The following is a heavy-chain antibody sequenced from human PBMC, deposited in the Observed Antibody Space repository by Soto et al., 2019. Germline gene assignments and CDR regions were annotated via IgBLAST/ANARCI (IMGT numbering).Heavy chain of an antibody. CDR3: AKRMRRYYYDSSGYDIDY. J-gene: IGHJ4*02. Sequence: GGSLRLSCAASGFTFSSYAMGWVRQAPGKGLEWVSAISGSGGSTYYADSVKGRFTISRDNSKNTLYLQMNSLRAEDTAVYYCAKRMRRYYYDSSGYDIDYWGQGTLVTVSS. D-gene: IGHD3-22*01. V-gene: IGHV3-23*01. CDR1: GFTFSSYA. CDR2: ISGSGGST.